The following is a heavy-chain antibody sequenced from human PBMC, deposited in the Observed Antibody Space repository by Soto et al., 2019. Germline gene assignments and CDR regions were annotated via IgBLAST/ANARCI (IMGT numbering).Heavy chain of an antibody. V-gene: IGHV1-18*01. J-gene: IGHJ6*04. D-gene: IGHD4-17*01. CDR2: ISAYNGNT. Sequence: QVQLVQSGAEVKKPGASVKVSCKASGYTFTSYGISWVRHAPGQGLEWMGWISAYNGNTNYAQKLQGRVTMTTDTSTSTAYMELRSLRSDDTAVYYCAIIGQAESYDYGDSEVWGKGTTVTVSS. CDR1: GYTFTSYG. CDR3: AIIGQAESYDYGDSEV.